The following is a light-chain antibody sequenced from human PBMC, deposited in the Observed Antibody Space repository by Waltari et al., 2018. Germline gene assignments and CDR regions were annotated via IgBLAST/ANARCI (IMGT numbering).Light chain of an antibody. J-gene: IGKJ2*01. CDR1: QNIRSN. V-gene: IGKV3-15*01. CDR3: QQYDNWPPIT. Sequence: EIVMTQSPATLSVSPGERATLSCRASQNIRSNLACYRQKRGQAPRLLIYGASFRATGIPARSSGSGSGTEFTLTISSLQSEDFAVYYCQQYDNWPPITFGQGTKLEIK. CDR2: GAS.